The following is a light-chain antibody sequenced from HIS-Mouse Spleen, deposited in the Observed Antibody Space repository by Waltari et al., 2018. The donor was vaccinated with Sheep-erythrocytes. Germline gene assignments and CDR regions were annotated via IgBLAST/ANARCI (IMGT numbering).Light chain of an antibody. CDR3: CSYAGSYNHV. CDR1: SSDVVGYNY. V-gene: IGLV2-11*01. Sequence: SALTQPRRVSASPGQPVTISCTATSSDVVGYNYVSWYQQHPGKAPKHMIYDVSKRPSGVPDRFSGSKSGNTASLTISGLQAEDEADYYCCSYAGSYNHVFATGTKVTVL. J-gene: IGLJ1*01. CDR2: DVS.